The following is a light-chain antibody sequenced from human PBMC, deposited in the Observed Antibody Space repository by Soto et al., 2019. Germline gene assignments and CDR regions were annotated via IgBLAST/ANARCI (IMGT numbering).Light chain of an antibody. CDR1: STDVGSYNY. Sequence: QSALTQPPSASGSPGQSVTISCTGTSTDVGSYNYVSWYQRYPGKAPKLIIYEVNKRPSGVPDRFSGSKSGNTASLTVSGLQAEDEADYYCSSYLNYNSEVFGTGTKLTVL. CDR2: EVN. J-gene: IGLJ1*01. CDR3: SSYLNYNSEV. V-gene: IGLV2-8*01.